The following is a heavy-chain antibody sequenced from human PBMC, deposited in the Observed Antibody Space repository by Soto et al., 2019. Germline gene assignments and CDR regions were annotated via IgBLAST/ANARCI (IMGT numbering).Heavy chain of an antibody. Sequence: GASLRLSCAASGFTFSDYYMSCIRQAPGKGLEWVSYISSSGNTIYYADSVKGRFTISRDNAKNSLYLQMNSLRAEDTAVYYCARSHLYYDSSGYPDYWGQGT. D-gene: IGHD3-22*01. CDR3: ARSHLYYDSSGYPDY. CDR1: GFTFSDYY. CDR2: ISSSGNTI. J-gene: IGHJ4*02. V-gene: IGHV3-11*01.